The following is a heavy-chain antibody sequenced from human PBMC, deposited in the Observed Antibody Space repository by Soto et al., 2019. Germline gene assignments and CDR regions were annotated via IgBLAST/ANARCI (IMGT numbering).Heavy chain of an antibody. CDR1: GFTFRDYY. CDR2: ISSSSSYT. Sequence: GGSLRLSCAASGFTFRDYYMSWIRKAPGKGLEWVSYISSSSSYTNYADSVKGRFSISRDNAKNSLYLQMNSLRAEDTAVYYCARDRARDIVVVPAAIRGYYYHGMDVWGQGTTVTVSS. V-gene: IGHV3-11*06. CDR3: ARDRARDIVVVPAAIRGYYYHGMDV. J-gene: IGHJ6*02. D-gene: IGHD2-2*01.